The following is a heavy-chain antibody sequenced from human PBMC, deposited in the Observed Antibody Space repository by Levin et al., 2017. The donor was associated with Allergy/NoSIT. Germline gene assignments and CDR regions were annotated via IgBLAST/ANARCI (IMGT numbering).Heavy chain of an antibody. J-gene: IGHJ3*02. CDR3: ARFYNWQPSDAFDI. D-gene: IGHD1-20*01. CDR2: INHSGST. CDR1: GGSFSGSY. Sequence: PSQTLSLTCAVYGGSFSGSYWSWIRQPPGKGLEWIGEINHSGSTNYNPSLKSRVTISVDTSKNQFSLKLSSVTAADTAVYYCARFYNWQPSDAFDIWGQGTMVTVSS. V-gene: IGHV4-34*01.